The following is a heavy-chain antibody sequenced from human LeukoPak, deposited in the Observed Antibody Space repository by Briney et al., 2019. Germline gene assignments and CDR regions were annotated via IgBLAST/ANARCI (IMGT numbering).Heavy chain of an antibody. CDR3: AKRPNEAAGGPFDY. J-gene: IGHJ4*02. CDR2: SSGSGIST. CDR1: GFTFSSYA. D-gene: IGHD6-25*01. Sequence: PGGSLRLSCAASGFTFSSYAMSWVRQAPGKGLEWVSTSSGSGISTYYPDSVKGRFTISRDNSENTLYLQMNSLRAEDTAAYCCAKRPNEAAGGPFDYWGQGTLVTVSS. V-gene: IGHV3-23*01.